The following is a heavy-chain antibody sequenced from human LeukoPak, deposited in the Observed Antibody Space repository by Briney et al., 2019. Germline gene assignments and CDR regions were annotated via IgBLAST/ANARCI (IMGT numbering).Heavy chain of an antibody. D-gene: IGHD3-22*01. CDR1: GFTFSSYA. J-gene: IGHJ4*02. CDR2: ISGSGGST. Sequence: GGSLRLSCAASGFTFSSYAMSWVRQAPGKGLEWVSAISGSGGSTYYADSVKGRFTISRDNSKNTLYLQMNSLRAEDTAVYYCARDRAYYYDSSGYLFGGQGTLVTVSS. V-gene: IGHV3-23*01. CDR3: ARDRAYYYDSSGYLF.